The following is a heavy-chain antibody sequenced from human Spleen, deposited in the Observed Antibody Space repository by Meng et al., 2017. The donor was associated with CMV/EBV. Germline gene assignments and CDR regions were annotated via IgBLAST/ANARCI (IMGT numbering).Heavy chain of an antibody. CDR2: VSYSGTT. D-gene: IGHD3-3*01. CDR1: GGSFNKNNYF. J-gene: IGHJ5*02. Sequence: SETLSLTCSVSGGSFNKNNYFGAWIRQPPGKGLEWIGTVSYSGTTYYNPSLKSRVAISLDTSRNQFSLRVRSVTAADTAVYYCAREKTRITIHGSVWFDPWGQGILVTVSS. V-gene: IGHV4-39*07. CDR3: AREKTRITIHGSVWFDP.